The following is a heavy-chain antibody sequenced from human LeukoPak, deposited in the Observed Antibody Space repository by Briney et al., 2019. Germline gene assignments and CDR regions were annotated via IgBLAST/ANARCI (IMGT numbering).Heavy chain of an antibody. CDR3: ARRLYGGSYYHFDY. D-gene: IGHD1-26*01. V-gene: IGHV4-39*01. CDR1: GGSISSSSYY. J-gene: IGHJ4*02. Sequence: SETLSLTCTVSGGSISSSSYYWGWIRQPPGKGREWIGSIYYSGSTYYNPSLKSRVTISVDTSKNQFSLKLSSVTAADTAVYYCARRLYGGSYYHFDYWGQGTLVTVSS. CDR2: IYYSGST.